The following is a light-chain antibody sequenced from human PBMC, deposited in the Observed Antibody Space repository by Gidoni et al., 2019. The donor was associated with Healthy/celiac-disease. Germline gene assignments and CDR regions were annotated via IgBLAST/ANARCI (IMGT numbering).Light chain of an antibody. J-gene: IGKJ4*01. CDR3: QQLNRYPFT. CDR1: QGISSY. Sequence: SQWTQSPSFLSASVEDRVTATCLASQGISSYVTWYQQKPGKAPKLLIYAASTLQSGVPSRFSGSGSGKESPPTISRLQDEDFANYYCQQLNRYPFTFGGGTKVEIK. V-gene: IGKV1-9*01. CDR2: AAS.